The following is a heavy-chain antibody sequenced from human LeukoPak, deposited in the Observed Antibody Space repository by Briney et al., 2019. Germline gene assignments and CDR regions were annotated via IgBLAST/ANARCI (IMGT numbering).Heavy chain of an antibody. V-gene: IGHV4-34*01. CDR2: INHRGTA. J-gene: IGHJ5*02. D-gene: IGHD1-26*01. CDR3: AREGGGRRGDH. CDR1: GGSFKAVEGGSFGDYY. Sequence: SETLSLTCAVEGGSFKAVEGGSFGDYYWSWIRQTPEKGLEWIGEINHRGTAKYNPSFKSRVTLSIDTSKRQFSLNLTSVTAADTAVYYCAREGGGRRGDHWSQGTLVTVSS.